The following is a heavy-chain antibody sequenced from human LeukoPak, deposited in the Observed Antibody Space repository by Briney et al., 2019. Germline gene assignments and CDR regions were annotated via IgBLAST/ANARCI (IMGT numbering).Heavy chain of an antibody. CDR2: INHSGST. J-gene: IGHJ5*02. CDR3: ARGSVRGVMRRNWLDP. D-gene: IGHD3-10*01. V-gene: IGHV4-34*01. Sequence: SETLSLTCAVYGGSFSGYYWSWIRQPPGKGLEWIGEINHSGSTNYNPSLKSRVTISVDTSKNQFSLKLSSVTAADTAVYYCARGSVRGVMRRNWLDPWGQGTLVTVSS. CDR1: GGSFSGYY.